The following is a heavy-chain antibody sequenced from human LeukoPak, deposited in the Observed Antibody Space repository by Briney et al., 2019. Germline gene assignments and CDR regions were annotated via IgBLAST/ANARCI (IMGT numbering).Heavy chain of an antibody. V-gene: IGHV3-30*18. CDR3: AKVLYYYDSSGWLDY. J-gene: IGHJ4*02. CDR2: ISYDGSNK. Sequence: GGSLRLSCVASGLTVSNHWMSWVRQAPGKGLEWVAVISYDGSNKYYADSVKGRFTISRDNSKNTLYLQMNSLRAEDTAVYYCAKVLYYYDSSGWLDYWGQGTLVTVSS. D-gene: IGHD3-22*01. CDR1: GLTVSNHW.